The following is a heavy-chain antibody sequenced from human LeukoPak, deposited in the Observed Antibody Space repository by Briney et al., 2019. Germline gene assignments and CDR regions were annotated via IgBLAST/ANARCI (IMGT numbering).Heavy chain of an antibody. CDR1: GGSISSSSYY. CDR2: IYYSGST. J-gene: IGHJ4*02. D-gene: IGHD6-13*01. V-gene: IGHV4-39*01. Sequence: SETLSLTCTVSGGSISSSSYYWGWIRQPPGKGLEWIGSIYYSGSTYYNPSLKGRVTISVDTSKNQFSLKLSSVTAADTAVYYCASLIAAAGTDYWGQGTLVTVSS. CDR3: ASLIAAAGTDY.